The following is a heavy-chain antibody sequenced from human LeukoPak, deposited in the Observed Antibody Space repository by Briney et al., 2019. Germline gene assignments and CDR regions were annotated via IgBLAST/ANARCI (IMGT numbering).Heavy chain of an antibody. CDR3: ARGAELPDY. CDR2: IHYSGST. Sequence: SETLSLTCTVSGASISTSFYYWGWIRQPPGKGLEWIGYIHYSGSTKSNPSLKSRVTISLDTSKKQFSLKLSPVTAADTAVYYCARGAELPDYWGQGTLVTVSS. CDR1: GASISTSFYY. J-gene: IGHJ4*02. V-gene: IGHV4-61*05. D-gene: IGHD2-15*01.